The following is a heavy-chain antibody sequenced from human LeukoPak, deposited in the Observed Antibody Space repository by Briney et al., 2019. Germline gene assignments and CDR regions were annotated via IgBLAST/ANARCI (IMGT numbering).Heavy chain of an antibody. D-gene: IGHD3-3*01. CDR2: INPNSGGT. Sequence: ASVNVSCKASGYSFTGYYMHWVRQATGQGLERMGWINPNSGGTNYAQKFQGRVTMTRDTSISTAYMELGRLRSDDTAVYYCARRPHEGSIFGVVITYFDYWGQGTLVTVSS. V-gene: IGHV1-2*02. CDR1: GYSFTGYY. J-gene: IGHJ4*02. CDR3: ARRPHEGSIFGVVITYFDY.